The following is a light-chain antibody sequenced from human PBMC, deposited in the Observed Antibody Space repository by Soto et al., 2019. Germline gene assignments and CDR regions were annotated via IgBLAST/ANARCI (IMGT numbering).Light chain of an antibody. Sequence: EIVMTQSPATLSVSPGERATLSCRASQSVSSNLAWYQQKPGQAPRLLIYATSARVTGIPARFSGSGSGTEFALTISSLQSEDFAVYYCQQSNSLPLTFGGGTKVEI. CDR2: ATS. V-gene: IGKV3D-15*01. CDR1: QSVSSN. J-gene: IGKJ4*01. CDR3: QQSNSLPLT.